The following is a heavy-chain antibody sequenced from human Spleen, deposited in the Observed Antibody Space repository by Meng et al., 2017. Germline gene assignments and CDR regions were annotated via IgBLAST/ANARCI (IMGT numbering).Heavy chain of an antibody. CDR2: INVDNGNT. CDR1: GYTFTNYA. J-gene: IGHJ4*02. Sequence: QVQLVQSGADVRKPGASVTVSCKASGYTFTNYAMHWVRQAPGQRLEWMGWINVDNGNTRYSQKFQGRVSFTRDTSASTVYMELSSLRSEDTAVYYCARVWITEMANFDYWGQGTLVTVSS. D-gene: IGHD5-24*01. V-gene: IGHV1-3*01. CDR3: ARVWITEMANFDY.